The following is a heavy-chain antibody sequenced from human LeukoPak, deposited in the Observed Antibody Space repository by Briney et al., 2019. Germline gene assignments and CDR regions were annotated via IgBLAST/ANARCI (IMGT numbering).Heavy chain of an antibody. CDR1: GYTFTSYG. CDR3: ARGILAYFDWLSSNYYMDV. CDR2: ISAYNGNT. V-gene: IGHV1-18*01. D-gene: IGHD3-9*01. J-gene: IGHJ6*03. Sequence: ASVKVSCKASGYTFTSYGISWVRQAPGQGLEWMGWISAYNGNTNYAQKLQGRVTMTTDTSTSTAHMELRSLRSDDTAVYYCARGILAYFDWLSSNYYMDVWGKGTTVTVSS.